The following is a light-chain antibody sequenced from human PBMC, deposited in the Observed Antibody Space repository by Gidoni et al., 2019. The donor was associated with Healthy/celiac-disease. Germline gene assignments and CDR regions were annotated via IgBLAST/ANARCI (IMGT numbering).Light chain of an antibody. V-gene: IGKV3-11*01. Sequence: DIVLTQSPATLSLSPGESATLSCRASQSVSSYLAWYQQKPAQAPRLRIYDASNRATGIPGRFSGSGAGTEVTLTISSIEREDFEDDYCQQRSNGLPRITFGPGTKVDIK. CDR1: QSVSSY. CDR3: QQRSNGLPRIT. CDR2: DAS. J-gene: IGKJ3*01.